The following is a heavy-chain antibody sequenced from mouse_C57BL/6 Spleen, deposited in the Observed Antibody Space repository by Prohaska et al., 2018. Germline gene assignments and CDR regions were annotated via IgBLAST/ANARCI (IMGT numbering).Heavy chain of an antibody. Sequence: EVKLVESGGGLVQPGGSLSLSCAASGFTFPDYYMSWVRQPPGKALEWLGFIRNKANGYTTEYSASVKGRFTISRDNSQSILYLQMNALRAEDSATYYCARRYYYAMDYWGQGTSVTVSS. J-gene: IGHJ4*01. CDR2: IRNKANGYTT. CDR3: ARRYYYAMDY. V-gene: IGHV7-3*01. CDR1: GFTFPDYY.